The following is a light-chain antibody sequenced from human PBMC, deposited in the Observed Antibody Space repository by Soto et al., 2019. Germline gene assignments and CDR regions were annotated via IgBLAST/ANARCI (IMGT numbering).Light chain of an antibody. CDR3: QSYDNSLSSDEV. J-gene: IGLJ3*02. CDR2: GNY. V-gene: IGLV1-40*01. CDR1: SSNIGAGYD. Sequence: QSVLTQPPSVSGAPGQTVTISCTGSSSNIGAGYDVHWYQQLPGTAPKLLIYGNYYRPSGVPDRFSGSKSGTSASLAITGLQAEDEADYYCQSYDNSLSSDEVFGGGTKLTVL.